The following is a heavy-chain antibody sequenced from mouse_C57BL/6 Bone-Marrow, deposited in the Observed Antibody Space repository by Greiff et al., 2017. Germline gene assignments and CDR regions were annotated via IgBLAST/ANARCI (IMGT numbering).Heavy chain of an antibody. CDR3: AYGSSYHWYFDV. J-gene: IGHJ1*03. CDR1: GYSITSGYY. CDR2: ISYDGSN. Sequence: LQESGPGLVKPSQSLSLTCSVTGYSITSGYYWNWIRQFPGNKLEWMGYISYDGSNNYNPSLKNRISITRDTSKNQFFLKLNSVTTEDTATYYCAYGSSYHWYFDVWGTGTTVTVSS. V-gene: IGHV3-6*01. D-gene: IGHD1-1*01.